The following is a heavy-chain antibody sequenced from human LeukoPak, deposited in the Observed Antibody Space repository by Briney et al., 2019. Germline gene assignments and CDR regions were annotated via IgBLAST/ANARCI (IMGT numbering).Heavy chain of an antibody. CDR2: ISGSDGST. Sequence: GGSLRLSCAASGFTFSSHAMSWVRQAPGKGLEWVSTISGSDGSTYYAESVKGRFTISRDNTKNTLYVQMNSLRAEDTAVYYCAKATWLSYGPPHYWGQGTLVTVSS. CDR1: GFTFSSHA. J-gene: IGHJ4*02. CDR3: AKATWLSYGPPHY. D-gene: IGHD1-26*01. V-gene: IGHV3-23*01.